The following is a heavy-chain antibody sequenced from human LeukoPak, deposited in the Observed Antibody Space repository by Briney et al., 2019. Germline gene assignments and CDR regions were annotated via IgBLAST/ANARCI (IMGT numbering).Heavy chain of an antibody. CDR1: GYTFTGYY. D-gene: IGHD1-26*01. Sequence: ASVKVSCKASGYTFTGYYMHWVRQAPGQGLEWMGWINPNSGGTNYAQKFQGRVTMTRDTSISTAYMELSRLRSDDTAVYYCARDLAVVGTNPEAFDFWGQGTMVAVSS. CDR2: INPNSGGT. CDR3: ARDLAVVGTNPEAFDF. V-gene: IGHV1-2*02. J-gene: IGHJ3*01.